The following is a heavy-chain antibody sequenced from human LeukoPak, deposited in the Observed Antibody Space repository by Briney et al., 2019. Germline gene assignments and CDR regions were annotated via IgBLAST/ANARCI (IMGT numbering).Heavy chain of an antibody. CDR1: GYTFTGYY. CDR2: INPNSGGT. J-gene: IGHJ4*02. CDR3: ARDRYYDSGGYYY. V-gene: IGHV1-2*06. D-gene: IGHD3-22*01. Sequence: ASVKVSCKASGYTFTGYYMHWVRQAPGQGLEWMGRINPNSGGTNYAQKFQGRVTMTRDTSISTAYMELSRLRSDDTAVYYCARDRYYDSGGYYYWGQGTQVTVSS.